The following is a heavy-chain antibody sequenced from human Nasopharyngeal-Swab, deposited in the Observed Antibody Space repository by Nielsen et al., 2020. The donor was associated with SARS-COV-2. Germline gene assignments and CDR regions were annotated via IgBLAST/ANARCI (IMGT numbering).Heavy chain of an antibody. J-gene: IGHJ5*02. CDR2: INHSGST. D-gene: IGHD6-13*01. Sequence: WTRQPRGKGLEWIGEINHSGSTNYNPSLKSRVTIPVDTSKNQFALKLNSVTAADTAVYYCARRVNYSSSWYKRLYWFDPWGQGTLVTVSS. CDR3: ARRVNYSSSWYKRLYWFDP. V-gene: IGHV4-34*01.